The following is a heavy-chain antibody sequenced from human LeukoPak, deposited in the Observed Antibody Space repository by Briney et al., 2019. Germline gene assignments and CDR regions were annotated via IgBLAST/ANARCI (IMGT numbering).Heavy chain of an antibody. D-gene: IGHD5-24*01. J-gene: IGHJ4*02. Sequence: SETLSLTCAVYGGSFSGYYWSWIRQPPGKGLEWIGYIYYSGSTNYNPSLKSRVTISVDTSKNQFSLKLSSVTAADTAVYYCARHVKMATFDYWGQGTLVTVSS. CDR3: ARHVKMATFDY. V-gene: IGHV4-59*08. CDR2: IYYSGST. CDR1: GGSFSGYY.